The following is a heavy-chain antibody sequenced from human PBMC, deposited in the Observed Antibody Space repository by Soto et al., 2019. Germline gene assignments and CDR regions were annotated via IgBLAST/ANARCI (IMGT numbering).Heavy chain of an antibody. D-gene: IGHD3-10*01. Sequence: ASVKVSCKASGYTFTSYDINWVRQATGQGLEWMGWMNPNSGNTGYAQKFQGRVTMTRNTSISTAYMELSSLRSEDTAVYYCHRIWFGNLDYYYMDVWGKGTTVTVSS. CDR2: MNPNSGNT. CDR1: GYTFTSYD. J-gene: IGHJ6*03. V-gene: IGHV1-8*01. CDR3: HRIWFGNLDYYYMDV.